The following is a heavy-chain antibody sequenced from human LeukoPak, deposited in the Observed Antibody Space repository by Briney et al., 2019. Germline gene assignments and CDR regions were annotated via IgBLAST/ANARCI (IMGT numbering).Heavy chain of an antibody. CDR1: GGSISSSSYY. D-gene: IGHD6-19*01. J-gene: IGHJ4*02. V-gene: IGHV4-39*07. CDR3: ARVAVAGTWYIASYFDY. Sequence: SETRSLTCTVSGGSISSSSYYWGWIRQPPGKGLEWSGIIYYSGSTYYNPSLKSRVTISVDTSKNQFSLKLSPVTAADTAVYYCARVAVAGTWYIASYFDYWGQGTLVTVSS. CDR2: IYYSGST.